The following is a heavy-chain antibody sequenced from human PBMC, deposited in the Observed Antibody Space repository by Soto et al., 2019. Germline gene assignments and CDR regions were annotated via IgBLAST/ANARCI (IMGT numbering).Heavy chain of an antibody. J-gene: IGHJ3*02. V-gene: IGHV4-4*02. CDR3: ARIMIVVKKLGAFDI. D-gene: IGHD3-22*01. CDR2: IYHSGST. Sequence: SETLSLTCAVSGGNISSSNWWSWVRQPPGKGLEWIGEIYHSGSTNYNPSLKSRVTISVDKSKNQFSLKLSSVTAADTAVYYCARIMIVVKKLGAFDIWGQGTMVTVSS. CDR1: GGNISSSNW.